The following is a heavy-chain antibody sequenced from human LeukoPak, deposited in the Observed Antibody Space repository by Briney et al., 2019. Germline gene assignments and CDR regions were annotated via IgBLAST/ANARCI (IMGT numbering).Heavy chain of an antibody. J-gene: IGHJ4*02. CDR1: GFTFNGYA. CDR3: ARDWMGSTRLAGDY. Sequence: GGSLRLSCAASGFTFNGYAMHWVRQAPGKGLEWVAVIWHDGNNKYYADSVKGRFTISRDNSKNTVYLQMNSLRAEDTAVYNCARDWMGSTRLAGDYWGQGTLVTVSS. CDR2: IWHDGNNK. V-gene: IGHV3-33*01. D-gene: IGHD2-2*01.